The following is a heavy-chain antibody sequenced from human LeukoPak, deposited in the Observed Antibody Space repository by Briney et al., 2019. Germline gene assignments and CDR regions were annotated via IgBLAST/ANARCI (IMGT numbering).Heavy chain of an antibody. CDR3: AKDFPNSSGYYYEIGVDY. V-gene: IGHV3-23*01. CDR1: GFTFSSYN. J-gene: IGHJ4*02. CDR2: ISGGGGST. Sequence: PGGSLGLSCAASGFTFSSYNMNWVRQAPGKGLEWVSAISGGGGSTYYADSVKGRFTISRDNSKNTLYLEMNSLRAEDTAVYYCAKDFPNSSGYYYEIGVDYWGQGTLVTVSS. D-gene: IGHD3-22*01.